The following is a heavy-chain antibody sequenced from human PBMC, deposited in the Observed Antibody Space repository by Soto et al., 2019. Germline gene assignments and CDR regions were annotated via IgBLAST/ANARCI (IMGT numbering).Heavy chain of an antibody. V-gene: IGHV3-23*03. Sequence: EGQLLESGGGLVQAGGSLRLSCVSSGFTFRIYAMNWVRQAPGKGLEWVSVMVGDGSSWDYADSVRGRFTISRDNSKNTLYQQMNRLRAENTAVYYCAKDLRPDGRYDLDYWGQGTLVTVSS. CDR2: MVGDGSSW. D-gene: IGHD1-26*01. J-gene: IGHJ4*02. CDR1: GFTFRIYA. CDR3: AKDLRPDGRYDLDY.